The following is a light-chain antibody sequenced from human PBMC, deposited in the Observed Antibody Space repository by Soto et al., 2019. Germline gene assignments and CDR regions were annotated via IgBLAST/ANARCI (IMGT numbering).Light chain of an antibody. Sequence: QSALTQPASVSGSPGQSITISCTGTSSDVGGYNYVSWYQQHPGRAPKLLIYEVNNRPSGVSNRFSGSKSGNTASLTISGLQADDEADYYCQSYGSSPSANFVFGTGTKVTVL. J-gene: IGLJ1*01. CDR1: SSDVGGYNY. CDR2: EVN. V-gene: IGLV2-14*01. CDR3: QSYGSSPSANFV.